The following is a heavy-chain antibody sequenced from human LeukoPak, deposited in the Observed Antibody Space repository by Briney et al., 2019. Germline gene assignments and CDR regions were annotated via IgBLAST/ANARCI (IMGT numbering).Heavy chain of an antibody. V-gene: IGHV4-59*01. Sequence: PSETLSLTCTVSGGSISSYYWSWIRQPPGKGLEWIGYIYYSGSTNYNPSLKSRVTISVDTSKNQFSLKLSSVTAADTAVYYCARGYYDILTGYSPSDYWGQGTLVTVSS. CDR3: ARGYYDILTGYSPSDY. CDR1: GGSISSYY. CDR2: IYYSGST. D-gene: IGHD3-9*01. J-gene: IGHJ4*02.